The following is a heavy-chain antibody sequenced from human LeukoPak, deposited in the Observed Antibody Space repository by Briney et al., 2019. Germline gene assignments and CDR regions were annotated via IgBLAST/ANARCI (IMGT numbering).Heavy chain of an antibody. J-gene: IGHJ4*02. CDR2: INTDGSST. CDR1: GFTFSSYW. Sequence: AGSLRLSCAASGFTFSSYWMHWVRQAPGKGLVWVSRINTDGSSTSYADSVKGRFTISRDNAKNTLYLQMNSLRAEDTAVYYCARGGETISPDYWGQGTLVTVSS. D-gene: IGHD3-10*01. CDR3: ARGGETISPDY. V-gene: IGHV3-74*01.